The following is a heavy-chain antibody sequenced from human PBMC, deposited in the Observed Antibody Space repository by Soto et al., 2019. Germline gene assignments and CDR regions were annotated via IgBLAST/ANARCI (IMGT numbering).Heavy chain of an antibody. CDR3: ARVKEFGEFRNYYYYYGMDV. J-gene: IGHJ6*02. V-gene: IGHV4-59*01. CDR1: GGSIISYY. D-gene: IGHD3-10*01. Sequence: SETLSLTCTVSGGSIISYYWSWIRQPPGKGLEWIGYIYYSGSTNYNPSLKSRVTISVDTSKNQFSLKLSSVTAADTAVYYCARVKEFGEFRNYYYYYGMDVWGQGTTVTVSS. CDR2: IYYSGST.